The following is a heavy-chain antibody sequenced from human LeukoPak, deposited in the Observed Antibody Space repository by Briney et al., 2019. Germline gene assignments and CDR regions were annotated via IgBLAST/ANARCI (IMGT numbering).Heavy chain of an antibody. J-gene: IGHJ4*02. Sequence: EASVKVSCTASGYTFSDHYMQWVRQAPGQGFEWLGWINPNSGGTSYAQKFQGRVTMTRDTSISTAYMELSRPGSDDTAVYYCARGALDHATVTNYFEYWGQGTLVTVSS. V-gene: IGHV1-2*02. CDR1: GYTFSDHY. CDR2: INPNSGGT. CDR3: ARGALDHATVTNYFEY. D-gene: IGHD4-17*01.